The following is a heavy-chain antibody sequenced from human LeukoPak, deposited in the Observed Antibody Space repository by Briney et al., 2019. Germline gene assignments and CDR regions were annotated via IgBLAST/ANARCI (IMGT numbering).Heavy chain of an antibody. CDR3: ARGLSHSKDI. CDR2: VYTSGNT. J-gene: IGHJ3*02. CDR1: GGSMSSYY. V-gene: IGHV4-4*07. Sequence: LETLSLTSNVSGGSMSSYYWRWIRQPAGKGLEWIGRVYTSGNTNYNPSLKSRVTMSVDTSKNQFSLKLTSVTAADTAVYYCARGLSHSKDIWGQGTMVTVSS.